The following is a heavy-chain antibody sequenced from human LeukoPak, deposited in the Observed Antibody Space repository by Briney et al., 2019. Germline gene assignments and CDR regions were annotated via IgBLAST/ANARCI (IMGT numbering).Heavy chain of an antibody. D-gene: IGHD2-8*01. J-gene: IGHJ4*02. Sequence: GRPLRLSCAASRFSFSGYAMNWVRQAPGKGLEWVALISYDGSNRYYADSVKGRFTISRDNSKNTVSLQMSSLRPDDTATYYCARGADHGDYWGQGTLVTVSS. CDR3: ARGADHGDY. V-gene: IGHV3-30-3*01. CDR2: ISYDGSNR. CDR1: RFSFSGYA.